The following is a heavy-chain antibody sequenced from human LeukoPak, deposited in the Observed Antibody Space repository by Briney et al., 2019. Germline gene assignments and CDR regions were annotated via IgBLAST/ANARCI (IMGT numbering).Heavy chain of an antibody. CDR1: GGTFSSYA. Sequence: GASVKVSCKASGGTFSSYAISWVRQAPGQGLEWMGGIIPIFGTANYAQKFQGRVTITADESTSTAYMELSSLRSEDTAVYYCARGQKRRYYYYMDVWGKGTTVTVSS. V-gene: IGHV1-69*01. D-gene: IGHD1-1*01. J-gene: IGHJ6*03. CDR3: ARGQKRRYYYYMDV. CDR2: IIPIFGTA.